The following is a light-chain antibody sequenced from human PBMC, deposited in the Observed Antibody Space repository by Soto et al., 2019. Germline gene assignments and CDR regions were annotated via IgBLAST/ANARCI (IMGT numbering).Light chain of an antibody. CDR1: SSNIGAGYD. CDR3: QSYDSSIYV. J-gene: IGLJ1*01. CDR2: GNS. V-gene: IGLV1-40*01. Sequence: QSVLTQPPSVSGAPGQRVTISCTGSSSNIGAGYDVHWCQQLPGTAPKLLIYGNSNRPSGVPDRFSGSKSGTSASLAITGLQAEDEADYYCQSYDSSIYVFGTGTKVTVL.